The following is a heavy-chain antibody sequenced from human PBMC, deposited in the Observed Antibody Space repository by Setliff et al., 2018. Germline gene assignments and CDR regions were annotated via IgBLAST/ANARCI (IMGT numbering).Heavy chain of an antibody. Sequence: SETLSLTCTVSGGSIISHYWSWIRQSPGKGLEWIGYTSNLGITSYNPSLKGRVTISVDTSKSQFSLKLSSVTAADTAVYFCARGGVLGTGDFDYWGQGTLVTVSS. V-gene: IGHV4-59*11. J-gene: IGHJ4*02. CDR3: ARGGVLGTGDFDY. CDR2: TSNLGIT. CDR1: GGSIISHY. D-gene: IGHD3-16*01.